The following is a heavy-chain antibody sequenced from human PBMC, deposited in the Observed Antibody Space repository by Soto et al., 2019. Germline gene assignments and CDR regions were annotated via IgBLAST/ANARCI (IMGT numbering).Heavy chain of an antibody. CDR2: ISSSGSTI. D-gene: IGHD3-3*01. CDR1: GFTFSSYE. CDR3: ASSYDFWSGQRYGMDV. V-gene: IGHV3-48*03. J-gene: IGHJ6*02. Sequence: GGSLRLSCAASGFTFSSYEMNWVRQAPGKGLEWVSYISSSGSTIYYADSVKGRFTISRDNAKNSLYLQMNSLRAEDTAVYYCASSYDFWSGQRYGMDVWGQGTTVTVSS.